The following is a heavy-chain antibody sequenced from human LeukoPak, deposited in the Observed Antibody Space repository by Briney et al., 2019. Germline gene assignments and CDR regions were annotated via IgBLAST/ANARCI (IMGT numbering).Heavy chain of an antibody. J-gene: IGHJ4*02. CDR3: ALLRLGESYYFDS. Sequence: RGSLRLSCAASGFTFSSFAMSWVRKAPGRGLEWVSSIGGGGVTTSYADSVKGRFIISRDNSKDSLFLQMNSLRAEDTALYYCALLRLGESYYFDSWGQGTLVTVSS. CDR2: IGGGGVTT. V-gene: IGHV3-23*01. CDR1: GFTFSSFA. D-gene: IGHD3-16*01.